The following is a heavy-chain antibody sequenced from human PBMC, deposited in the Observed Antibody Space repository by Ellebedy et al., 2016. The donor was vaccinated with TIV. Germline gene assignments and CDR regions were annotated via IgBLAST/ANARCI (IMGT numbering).Heavy chain of an antibody. J-gene: IGHJ3*02. CDR1: GYTFTSYG. D-gene: IGHD3-22*01. Sequence: AASVKVSCKASGYTFTSYGISWVRQAPGQGLEWMGWISAYNGNTNYAQKLQVRVTMTTDTSTSTAYMELRSLSSDDTAVYYCAVGVYYDSSGSNAFDIWGQGTMVTVSS. CDR3: AVGVYYDSSGSNAFDI. V-gene: IGHV1-18*01. CDR2: ISAYNGNT.